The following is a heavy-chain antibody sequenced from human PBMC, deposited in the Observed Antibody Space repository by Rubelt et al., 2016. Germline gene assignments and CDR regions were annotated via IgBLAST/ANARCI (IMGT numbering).Heavy chain of an antibody. CDR2: INHSGST. CDR3: AREVVVVVAARYNWFDP. Sequence: QVQLQQWGAGLLKPSETLSLTCAVYGGSFSGCYWSWIRQPPGKGLEWIGEINHSGSTNYNPSLKGRVTISVDTSKKQFSLELSSGTAADTAGYYWAREVVVVVAARYNWFDPWGQGTLVTVSS. V-gene: IGHV4-34*01. CDR1: GGSFSGCY. J-gene: IGHJ5*02. D-gene: IGHD2-15*01.